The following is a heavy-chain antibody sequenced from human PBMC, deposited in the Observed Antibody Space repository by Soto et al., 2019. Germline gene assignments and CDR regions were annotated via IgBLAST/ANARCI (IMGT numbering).Heavy chain of an antibody. V-gene: IGHV3-48*03. D-gene: IGHD4-17*01. CDR1: GFTLSSFE. CDR2: ISNSGTTK. Sequence: EVRLEESGGTLVQPGGSLRLSCVGSGFTLSSFEVNWVRQAPGKGLEWLSYISNSGTTKHYADSVKGRFTVSRDNAKNSVHLQLNSLSAEDTGIYYCARVQLGDSLDYWGQGTLVTVSS. CDR3: ARVQLGDSLDY. J-gene: IGHJ4*02.